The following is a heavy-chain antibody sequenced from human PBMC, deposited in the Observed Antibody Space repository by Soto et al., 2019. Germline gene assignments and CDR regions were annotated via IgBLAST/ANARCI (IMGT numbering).Heavy chain of an antibody. D-gene: IGHD3-22*01. CDR2: ISAYNGNT. Sequence: ASVKVSCKASGYTFTSYGISWVRQAPGQGLEWMGWISAYNGNTNYAQKLQGRVTMTTDTSTSTAYTELRSLRSDDTAVYYCARDSYYDSSGYYNGAFDIWGQGTMVTVSS. J-gene: IGHJ3*02. V-gene: IGHV1-18*01. CDR1: GYTFTSYG. CDR3: ARDSYYDSSGYYNGAFDI.